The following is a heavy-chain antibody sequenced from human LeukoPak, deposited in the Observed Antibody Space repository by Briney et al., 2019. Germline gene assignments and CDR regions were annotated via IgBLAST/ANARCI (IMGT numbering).Heavy chain of an antibody. V-gene: IGHV3-49*04. CDR1: GFTFSDYY. D-gene: IGHD6-13*01. J-gene: IGHJ6*03. CDR3: TREAQQLVRGTGGLYYYYYYMDV. CDR2: IRRKAYGSTT. Sequence: PGGSLRLAWAASGFTFSDYYMSWVRQAPGEGREWVGFIRRKAYGSTTEYAASVTGRFTISRDDSNSTAYLQMNSLKTEATAVYYCTREAQQLVRGTGGLYYYYYYMDVWGQGTPVTISS.